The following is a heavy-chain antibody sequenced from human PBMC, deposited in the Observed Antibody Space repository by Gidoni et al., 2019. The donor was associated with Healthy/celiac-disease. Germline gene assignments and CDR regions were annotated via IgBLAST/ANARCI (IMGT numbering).Heavy chain of an antibody. CDR1: GYTFTGYY. V-gene: IGHV1-2*02. D-gene: IGHD3-3*01. CDR2: INPNSGGT. Sequence: QVQLVQSGAEVKKPGASVKVSCKASGYTFTGYYMHWVRQAPGQGLEWMGWINPNSGGTNYAQKFQGRVTMTRDTSISTAYMELSRLRSDDTAVYYCARDRTIFGVVTGAWFDPWGQGTLVTVSS. CDR3: ARDRTIFGVVTGAWFDP. J-gene: IGHJ5*02.